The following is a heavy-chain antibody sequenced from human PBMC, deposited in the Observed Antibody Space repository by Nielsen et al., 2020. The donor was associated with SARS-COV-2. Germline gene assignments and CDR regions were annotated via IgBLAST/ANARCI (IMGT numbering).Heavy chain of an antibody. CDR3: AREKVTMVRGVTPGFSH. V-gene: IGHV1-3*01. J-gene: IGHJ4*02. CDR1: GYTFTSYA. CDR2: INAGNGNT. D-gene: IGHD3-10*01. Sequence: ASVKVSCKASGYTFTSYAMHWVRQAPGQRLEWMGWINAGNGNTKYSQKFQGRVTITRDTSASTAYMELSSLRSEDTAVYYCAREKVTMVRGVTPGFSHWGQGTLVTVSS.